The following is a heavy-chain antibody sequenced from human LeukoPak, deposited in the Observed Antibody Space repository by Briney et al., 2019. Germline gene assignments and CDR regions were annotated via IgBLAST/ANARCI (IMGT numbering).Heavy chain of an antibody. CDR1: GFTFNNYA. CDR2: IRQDGSET. J-gene: IGHJ4*02. CDR3: ARGRYCSGGICYFDY. Sequence: QLGRSLRLSCVASGFTFNNYAMHWVRRAPGKGREGVANIRQDGSETYFVDSVKGRFTISRDNANNSLYMQMNSLRAEDTAVYYCARGRYCSGGICYFDYWGQGTLVTVSS. D-gene: IGHD2-15*01. V-gene: IGHV3-7*04.